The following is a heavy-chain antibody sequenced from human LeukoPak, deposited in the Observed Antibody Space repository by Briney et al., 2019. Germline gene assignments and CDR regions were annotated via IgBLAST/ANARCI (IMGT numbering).Heavy chain of an antibody. D-gene: IGHD3-9*01. J-gene: IGHJ4*02. V-gene: IGHV3-23*01. Sequence: GGSLRLSCAASGFTFSTYAMSWVRQIPGKGLEWVSAISGSGRSTYYADSVKGRFTISRDNSRNTLYLQMNSLRAEDTAVYYCAKDRTWNDILTGYYIYDFDYWGQGTLVTVSS. CDR3: AKDRTWNDILTGYYIYDFDY. CDR2: ISGSGRST. CDR1: GFTFSTYA.